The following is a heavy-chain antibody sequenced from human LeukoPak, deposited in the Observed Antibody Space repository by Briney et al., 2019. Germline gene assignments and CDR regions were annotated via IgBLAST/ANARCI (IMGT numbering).Heavy chain of an antibody. J-gene: IGHJ4*02. Sequence: SETLSLTCTVSGGSISSSSYYWGWIRQPPGKGLEWIGSIYYSGSTYYNPSLKSRVTISVDTSKNQFSLKLSSVTAADTAVYYCARVWANPIDSSGYYHFDYWGQGTLVTVSS. CDR3: ARVWANPIDSSGYYHFDY. CDR2: IYYSGST. D-gene: IGHD3-22*01. V-gene: IGHV4-39*07. CDR1: GGSISSSSYY.